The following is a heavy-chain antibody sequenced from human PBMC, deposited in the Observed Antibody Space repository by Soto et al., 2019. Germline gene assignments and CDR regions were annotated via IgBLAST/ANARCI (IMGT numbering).Heavy chain of an antibody. J-gene: IGHJ4*02. CDR3: ASYNWPATSDY. CDR1: GLNLNRLW. Sequence: EEQLVKAGGGLVQPVESVRRCCAATGLNLNRLWRYWVRQSPGEGLQWISGIDESGRSTRYADSVKGRFTISRDNAKNTLYLQMNGLRAEDTAVYYCASYNWPATSDYWGQGTLVTVSS. CDR2: IDESGRST. V-gene: IGHV3-74*01. D-gene: IGHD1-20*01.